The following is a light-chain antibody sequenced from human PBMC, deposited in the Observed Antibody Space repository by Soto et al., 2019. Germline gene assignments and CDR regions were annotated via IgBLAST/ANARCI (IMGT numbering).Light chain of an antibody. CDR3: QKYNNWPFT. J-gene: IGKJ5*01. Sequence: EIVMTQSPATLSVSPGERATLSCRASQSVSSDLAWYHQKPGQAPRLLIYGASTRATGIPARFSGSGSGTEFTLTINSLQSEDFAVYYCQKYNNWPFTFGQGTRLEIK. V-gene: IGKV3-15*01. CDR2: GAS. CDR1: QSVSSD.